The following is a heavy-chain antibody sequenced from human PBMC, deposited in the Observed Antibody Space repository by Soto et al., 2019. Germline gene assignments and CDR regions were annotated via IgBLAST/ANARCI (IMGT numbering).Heavy chain of an antibody. V-gene: IGHV1-2*02. D-gene: IGHD4-17*01. Sequence: ASVKVTCKASGYSFTDYYMHYVRQAPGQGLEWMGWINPNSGGTNYAQKFRGRVTMTRDTSISTAYMELTRLRSDDTAVYYCAMFRDDYGDAEDYVYGMDVWGQGTTVTVSS. CDR1: GYSFTDYY. CDR3: AMFRDDYGDAEDYVYGMDV. CDR2: INPNSGGT. J-gene: IGHJ6*02.